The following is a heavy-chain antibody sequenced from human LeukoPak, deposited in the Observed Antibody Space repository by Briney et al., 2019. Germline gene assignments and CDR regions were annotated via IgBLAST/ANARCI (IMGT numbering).Heavy chain of an antibody. CDR1: GFTFSSHS. J-gene: IGHJ4*02. D-gene: IGHD3-22*01. CDR2: ISSSSSYI. V-gene: IGHV3-21*01. CDR3: ARDPANYYESSGYYYFDY. Sequence: GGSLRLSCAPSGFTFSSHSMNWVRQAPGKGLEWVSSISSSSSYIYYADSVKGRFTISRDNAKNSLYLQMNSLRAEDTAVYYCARDPANYYESSGYYYFDYWGQGTLVTVSS.